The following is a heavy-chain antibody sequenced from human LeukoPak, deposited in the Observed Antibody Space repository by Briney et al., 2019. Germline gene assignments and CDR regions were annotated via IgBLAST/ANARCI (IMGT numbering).Heavy chain of an antibody. D-gene: IGHD3-16*01. CDR1: GLTFSSYW. Sequence: PGGSLRLSCAASGLTFSSYWMTWVRQAPGKGLEWVATIKYDGSETYYVDSVRGRFSISRDNAKNSLYLQMNSLSAGDTAVYYCARDSTLSNYWGQGTLVTVSS. CDR2: IKYDGSET. V-gene: IGHV3-7*04. CDR3: ARDSTLSNY. J-gene: IGHJ4*02.